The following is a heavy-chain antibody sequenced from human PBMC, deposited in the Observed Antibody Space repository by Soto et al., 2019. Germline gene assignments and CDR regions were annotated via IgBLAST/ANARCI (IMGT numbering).Heavy chain of an antibody. CDR1: GGSISSGCYY. CDR3: ARGKDSIAAADHDFDY. V-gene: IGHV4-31*03. Sequence: SETLSLTCTVSGGSISSGCYYWSWIRQHPGKGLEWIGYIYYSGSTYYNPSLKSRVTISVDTSKNQFSMKLSSVTAADTAVYYCARGKDSIAAADHDFDYWGQGTLVTVSS. D-gene: IGHD6-13*01. J-gene: IGHJ4*02. CDR2: IYYSGST.